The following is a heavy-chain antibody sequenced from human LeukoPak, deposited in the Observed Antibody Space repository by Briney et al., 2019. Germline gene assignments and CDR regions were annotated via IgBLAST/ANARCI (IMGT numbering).Heavy chain of an antibody. CDR1: GGSISNYH. J-gene: IGHJ5*02. V-gene: IGHV4-59*12. Sequence: SETLSLTCTVSGGSISNYHWSWIRQPPGKGLEWIGYIYYSGSTNYNPSLKSRVTISVDTSKNQFSLKLSSVTAADTAVYYCARGPAYYYDSSGYGSWGQGTLVTVSS. CDR2: IYYSGST. CDR3: ARGPAYYYDSSGYGS. D-gene: IGHD3-22*01.